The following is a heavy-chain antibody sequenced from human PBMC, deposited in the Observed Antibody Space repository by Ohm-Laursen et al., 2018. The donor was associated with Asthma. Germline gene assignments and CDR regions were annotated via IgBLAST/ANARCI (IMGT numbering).Heavy chain of an antibody. CDR3: ARDVMEWYLPAFDF. D-gene: IGHD3-3*01. J-gene: IGHJ4*02. CDR2: MSYDGSHK. CDR1: GFNFSSSA. Sequence: SLRLSCSASGFNFSSSAMHWVRQAPGKGLEWVAVMSYDGSHKYHADSVKGRFTISRDNSKNTLFLQLNGLRPEDTAVYYCARDVMEWYLPAFDFWGQGTLVTVSS. V-gene: IGHV3-30*04.